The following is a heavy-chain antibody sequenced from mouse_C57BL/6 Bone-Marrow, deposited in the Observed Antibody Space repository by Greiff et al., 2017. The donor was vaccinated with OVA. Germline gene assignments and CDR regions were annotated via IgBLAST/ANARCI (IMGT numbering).Heavy chain of an antibody. Sequence: VQLKESGGGLVKPGGSLKLSCAASGFTFSSYAMSWVRQTPEKRLEWVATISDGGSYTYYPDNVKGRFTISRDNAKNNLYLQMSHLKSEDTAMYYCARVGTYGYDGAWFAYWGQGTLVTVSA. V-gene: IGHV5-4*01. CDR2: ISDGGSYT. CDR3: ARVGTYGYDGAWFAY. J-gene: IGHJ3*01. CDR1: GFTFSSYA. D-gene: IGHD2-2*01.